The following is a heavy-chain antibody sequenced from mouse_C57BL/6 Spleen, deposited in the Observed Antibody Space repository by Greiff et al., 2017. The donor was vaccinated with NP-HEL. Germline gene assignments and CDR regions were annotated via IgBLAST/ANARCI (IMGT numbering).Heavy chain of an antibody. CDR2: FYPGSGSI. Sequence: QVHVKQSGAELVKPGASVKLSCKASGYTFTEYTIHWVKQRSGQGLEWIGWFYPGSGSIKYNEKFKDKATLTADKSSSTVYMELSRLTSEDSAVYFCARHEDSYGSSYDYFDYWGQGTTLTVSS. D-gene: IGHD1-1*01. CDR3: ARHEDSYGSSYDYFDY. J-gene: IGHJ2*01. V-gene: IGHV1-62-2*01. CDR1: GYTFTEYT.